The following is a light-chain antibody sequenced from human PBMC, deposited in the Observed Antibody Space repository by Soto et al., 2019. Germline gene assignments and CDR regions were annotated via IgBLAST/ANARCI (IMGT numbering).Light chain of an antibody. J-gene: IGKJ1*01. Sequence: IVLAPSPGNLSLSPGERASLPCRASQSVSSNLAWYQQTPGQAPRLLIYDASTRATGIPARFSGSGSGTEFTLTISSLQSEDFAVYYCQQYTNWRTFGQGTKVDIK. CDR2: DAS. CDR1: QSVSSN. V-gene: IGKV3-15*01. CDR3: QQYTNWRT.